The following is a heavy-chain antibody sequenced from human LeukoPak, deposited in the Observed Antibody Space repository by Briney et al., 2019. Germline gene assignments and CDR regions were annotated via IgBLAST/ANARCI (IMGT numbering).Heavy chain of an antibody. J-gene: IGHJ6*02. CDR2: INHSGST. CDR3: ARVSSSSRYYYYYYGMDV. D-gene: IGHD6-6*01. V-gene: IGHV4-34*01. CDR1: GGSFSGYY. Sequence: SETLSLTCAVYGGSFSGYYWSWIRQPPGKGLEWIGEINHSGSTNYNPSLKSRVTISVDTSKNQFSLKLSSVTAADTAVYYCARVSSSSRYYYYYYGMDVWGQGTTVTVSS.